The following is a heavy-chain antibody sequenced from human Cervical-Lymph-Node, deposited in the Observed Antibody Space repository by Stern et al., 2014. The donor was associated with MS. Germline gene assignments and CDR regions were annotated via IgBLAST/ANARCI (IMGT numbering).Heavy chain of an antibody. Sequence: QLQLQESGPGLVKPSATLSLTCTVSGASISSYYWNWIRQPPGKGLEWIGYIYYTGTTNYNPSLKGRVAISLDTSKNQFSLILRSVSAADTAVYYCARKSLSMDHYFDSWGQGTLVTVSS. D-gene: IGHD2-2*03. CDR3: ARKSLSMDHYFDS. CDR1: GASISSYY. J-gene: IGHJ4*02. CDR2: IYYTGTT. V-gene: IGHV4-59*01.